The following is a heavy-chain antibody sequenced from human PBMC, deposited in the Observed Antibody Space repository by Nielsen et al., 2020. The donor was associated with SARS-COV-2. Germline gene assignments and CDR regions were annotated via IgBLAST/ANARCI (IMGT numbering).Heavy chain of an antibody. J-gene: IGHJ6*03. D-gene: IGHD6-13*01. CDR3: AKVGSGIAAAGSYYYYMDV. CDR2: INPNSGGT. Sequence: WVRQAPGQGLEWMGWINPNSGGTNYAQKFQGWVTMTRDTSISTAYMELSRLRSDDTAVYYCAKVGSGIAAAGSYYYYMDVWGKGTTVTVSS. V-gene: IGHV1-2*04.